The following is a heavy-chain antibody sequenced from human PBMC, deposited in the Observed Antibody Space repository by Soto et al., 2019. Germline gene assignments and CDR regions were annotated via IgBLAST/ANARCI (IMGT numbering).Heavy chain of an antibody. Sequence: ASVKVSCKASGYTFTSYGISWVRQAPGQGLEWMGWISPYNGITNYAQKLQGRVTITTDKSTSTAYMELSSLRSEDTAVYYCARAPNLSYYYDSSGYFDYWGQGTLVTVSS. CDR1: GYTFTSYG. J-gene: IGHJ4*02. CDR2: ISPYNGIT. V-gene: IGHV1-18*01. CDR3: ARAPNLSYYYDSSGYFDY. D-gene: IGHD3-22*01.